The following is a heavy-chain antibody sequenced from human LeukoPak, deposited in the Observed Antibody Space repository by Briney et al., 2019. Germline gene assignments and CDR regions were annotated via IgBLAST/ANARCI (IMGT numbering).Heavy chain of an antibody. J-gene: IGHJ3*02. Sequence: SETLSLTCTVSGGSISSYYWSWIRQPPGKGLEWIGYISYSGSTNYNPSLRSRVTISVDTSKNQFSLKLSSVTAADTAVYYCARSGDYYDSSGYFSWTFDIWGQGTMVTVSS. CDR1: GGSISSYY. CDR2: ISYSGST. D-gene: IGHD3-22*01. V-gene: IGHV4-59*01. CDR3: ARSGDYYDSSGYFSWTFDI.